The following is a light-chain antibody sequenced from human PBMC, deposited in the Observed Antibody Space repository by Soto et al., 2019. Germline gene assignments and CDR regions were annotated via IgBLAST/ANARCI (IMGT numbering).Light chain of an antibody. V-gene: IGLV2-14*01. J-gene: IGLJ6*01. CDR2: EVR. CDR3: TSYTPAGAIV. CDR1: NTYAGGYNY. Sequence: QSALTQPASVSGSPGQPITVSCTGTNTYAGGYNYVSWYQHRPGKAPRLMIYEVRNRLSGVSNCFSGSTTRNTASLTISRLQSEDEADYYCTSYTPAGAIVFGSGTKVTVL.